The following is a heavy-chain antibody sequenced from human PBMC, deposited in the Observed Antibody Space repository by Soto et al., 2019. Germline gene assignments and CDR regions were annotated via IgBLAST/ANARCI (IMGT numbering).Heavy chain of an antibody. CDR1: GFTFNDYG. D-gene: IGHD2-15*01. Sequence: QVQLVESGGGVVQSGRSLRLSCAASGFTFNDYGMHWVRQAPSKGLNWVAVIWYDGSNKDYADSVKGRFTISRDNSKNTLYLQMNSLRAEDTAVYYCARVKVARWDLDLWGRGTLVTVSS. CDR2: IWYDGSNK. V-gene: IGHV3-33*01. CDR3: ARVKVARWDLDL. J-gene: IGHJ2*01.